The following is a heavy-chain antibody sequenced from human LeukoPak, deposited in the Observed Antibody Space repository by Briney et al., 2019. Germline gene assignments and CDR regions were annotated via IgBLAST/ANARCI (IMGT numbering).Heavy chain of an antibody. CDR3: ARGGYYDSSAHFDY. D-gene: IGHD3-22*01. V-gene: IGHV1-69*04. Sequence: SVKVSCKASGGTFSSYAISWVRQAPGQGLEWMGRIIPILGIANYAQKFQGRVTITADKSTSTAYMELSSLRSEDTAVYYCARGGYYDSSAHFDYWGQGTLVTVSS. J-gene: IGHJ4*02. CDR1: GGTFSSYA. CDR2: IIPILGIA.